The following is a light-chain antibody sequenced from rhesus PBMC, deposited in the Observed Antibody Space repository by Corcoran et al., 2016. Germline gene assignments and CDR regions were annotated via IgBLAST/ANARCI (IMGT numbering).Light chain of an antibody. Sequence: DIVMTQTPLSLPVTPGEPASISCRSSQSLLHSNGNTYLYWYLQKPGQSPQLLIYLGSTRASGVPDRFSGSGSGTVFTLKISRVEAEDVGVYYCMQVIQLPYSFGQGTKVEIK. CDR2: LGS. CDR1: QSLLHSNGNTY. J-gene: IGKJ2*01. CDR3: MQVIQLPYS. V-gene: IGKV2-91*01.